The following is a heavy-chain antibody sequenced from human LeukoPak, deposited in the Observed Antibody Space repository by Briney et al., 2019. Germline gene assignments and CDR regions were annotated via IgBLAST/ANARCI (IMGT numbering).Heavy chain of an antibody. CDR2: IYYSGST. J-gene: IGHJ2*01. V-gene: IGHV4-59*01. Sequence: PSETLTLTCTVPGGSISSYYWSWIRQPPGKGLEWIGYIYYSGSTNYNPSLKSRVTISVDTSKNQFSLKLSSVTAADTAVYYCARAEYSYGNYWYFDLWGRGTLVTVSS. CDR1: GGSISSYY. CDR3: ARAEYSYGNYWYFDL. D-gene: IGHD5-18*01.